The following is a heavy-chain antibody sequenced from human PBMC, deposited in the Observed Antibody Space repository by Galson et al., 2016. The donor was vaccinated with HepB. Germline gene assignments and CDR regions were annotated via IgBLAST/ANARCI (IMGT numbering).Heavy chain of an antibody. D-gene: IGHD2-15*01. CDR1: GLTLSDCW. CDR3: ARREKMVVVVFATQLYTSWFDP. J-gene: IGHJ5*02. Sequence: SLRLSCAASGLTLSDCWMTWVRQAPGKGLEWVANIKEDGSETNYLDSVKGRFTISRDNVKNSLYLQMNSLRADDTAVYYCARREKMVVVVFATQLYTSWFDPWGQGTLVTVSS. V-gene: IGHV3-7*01. CDR2: IKEDGSET.